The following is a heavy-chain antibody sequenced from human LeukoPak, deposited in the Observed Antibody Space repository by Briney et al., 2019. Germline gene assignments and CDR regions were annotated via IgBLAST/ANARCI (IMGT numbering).Heavy chain of an antibody. D-gene: IGHD1/OR15-1a*01. V-gene: IGHV1-3*04. CDR2: INTANGDT. CDR1: GYIFTNYA. CDR3: ARGVNNNNGWDASDI. J-gene: IGHJ3*02. Sequence: ASVKVSCKASGYIFTNYAIHWVRQAPGQSLEWMGWINTANGDTKSSRKFQDRVTITSSTSATTAFMELSSLTSEDTTVYFCARGVNNNNGWDASDIRGQGTLVTVSS.